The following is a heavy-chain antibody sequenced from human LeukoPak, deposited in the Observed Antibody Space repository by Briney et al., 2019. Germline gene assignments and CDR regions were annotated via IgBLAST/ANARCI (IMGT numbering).Heavy chain of an antibody. J-gene: IGHJ4*02. CDR3: GTGWAIDF. Sequence: PGGPLRLSCAASGFTLNHWMTWVRQAPGKGLECVAIIKQDGSEKYYVDSVKGRFTISRDNAKNSLYLQMNSLRAEDTAVYYCGTGWAIDFWGQGTLVTVSS. D-gene: IGHD5-24*01. V-gene: IGHV3-7*01. CDR1: GFTLNHW. CDR2: IKQDGSEK.